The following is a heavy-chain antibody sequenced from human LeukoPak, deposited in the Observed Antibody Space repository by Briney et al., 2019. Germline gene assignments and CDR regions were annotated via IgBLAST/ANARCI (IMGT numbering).Heavy chain of an antibody. V-gene: IGHV1-8*02. Sequence: ASVKVSCKASGYTFTTYGISWVRQATGQGLEWMGSMNPNSGNAGYAQKFQGRVTMTRNTSISTAYMELSSLRSEDTAVYYCAREGPAKRGYSYGPLDDYWGQGTLVTVSS. CDR3: AREGPAKRGYSYGPLDDY. D-gene: IGHD5-18*01. CDR1: GYTFTTYG. J-gene: IGHJ4*02. CDR2: MNPNSGNA.